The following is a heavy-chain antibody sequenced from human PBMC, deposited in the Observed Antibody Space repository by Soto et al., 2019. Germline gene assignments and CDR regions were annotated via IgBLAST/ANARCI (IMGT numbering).Heavy chain of an antibody. CDR2: VYYSGSS. Sequence: QLQESGPGLVKPSQTLSLTCSVSGGSINNDDFYWSWLRQTPGKGLQWIGYVYYSGSSDCIPSLKSRLSMSIDKSKNQFTLKLSSVTAADTAIYYCARMLYYYDKWYFDLWGRGTLVTVSS. J-gene: IGHJ2*01. V-gene: IGHV4-30-4*01. CDR1: GGSINNDDFY. D-gene: IGHD3-22*01. CDR3: ARMLYYYDKWYFDL.